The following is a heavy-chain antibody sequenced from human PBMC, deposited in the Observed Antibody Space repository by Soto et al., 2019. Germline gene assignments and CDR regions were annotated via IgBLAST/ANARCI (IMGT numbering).Heavy chain of an antibody. Sequence: SETLSLTCAFSGCSISSGGYSWTWIRQPPGKGLEWIGYIYHSGSTNYNPSLKSRVTISVDTSKNQFSLKLSSVTAADTAVYYCARAYGLDAFDFWGQGTMVTVS. V-gene: IGHV4-30-2*01. CDR2: IYHSGST. J-gene: IGHJ3*01. CDR3: ARAYGLDAFDF. CDR1: GCSISSGGYS. D-gene: IGHD4-17*01.